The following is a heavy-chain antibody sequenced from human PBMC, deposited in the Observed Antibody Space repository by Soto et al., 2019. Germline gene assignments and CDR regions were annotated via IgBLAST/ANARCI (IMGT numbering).Heavy chain of an antibody. V-gene: IGHV4-39*01. CDR2: IHYSGST. Sequence: SETLFLTRTVSGGSISSSSYYWGWIRQPPGKGLEWIGSIHYSGSTYYNPSLKSRVTISVDTSKNQFSLKLSSVTAADTAVYYCARVPGPWGQGTLVTVSS. CDR3: ARVPGP. J-gene: IGHJ5*02. CDR1: GGSISSSSYY. D-gene: IGHD2-2*01.